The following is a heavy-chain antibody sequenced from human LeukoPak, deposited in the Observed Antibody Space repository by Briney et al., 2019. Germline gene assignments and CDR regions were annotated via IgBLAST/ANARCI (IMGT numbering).Heavy chain of an antibody. D-gene: IGHD2-15*01. CDR3: ARELYCIGVRCTHY. CDR1: GFTFSSYA. V-gene: IGHV3-23*01. J-gene: IGHJ4*02. Sequence: GGSLRLSCAASGFTFSSYAMSWVRQAPGKGLEWVSAISGSGGSTYYADSVKGRFTISRDNSKNTLYLQMNSLRAEDTAVYYCARELYCIGVRCTHYWGQGTLVTVSS. CDR2: ISGSGGST.